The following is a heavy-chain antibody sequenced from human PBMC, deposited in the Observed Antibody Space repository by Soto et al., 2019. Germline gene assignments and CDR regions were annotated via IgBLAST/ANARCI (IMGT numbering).Heavy chain of an antibody. CDR2: IWSDGSNI. CDR1: GLAFNTYG. Sequence: QVQLVESGGGVVQPGRSLRLSCAVSGLAFNTYGMHWVRQAPGKGLEWVAIIWSDGSNINYADSVKGRFTISRDNSKKVLYLQMNNLRVEDTAVYYCASRSDGFDYWGQGTLVTVSS. J-gene: IGHJ4*02. V-gene: IGHV3-33*01. CDR3: ASRSDGFDY.